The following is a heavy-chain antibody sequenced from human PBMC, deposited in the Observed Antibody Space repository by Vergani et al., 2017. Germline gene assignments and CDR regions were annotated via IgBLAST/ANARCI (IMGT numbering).Heavy chain of an antibody. CDR2: IIPIFGTA. CDR1: GGTFSSYA. CDR3: ARGEPRYFDWLLYTYYYYYMDV. Sequence: QVQLVQSGAEVKKPGSSVKVSCKASGGTFSSYAISWVRQAPGQGLEWMGGIIPIFGTANYAQKFQGRVTITADESTSPAYMELSSLRSEETAVYYCARGEPRYFDWLLYTYYYYYMDVWGKGTTVTVSS. D-gene: IGHD3-9*01. J-gene: IGHJ6*03. V-gene: IGHV1-69*01.